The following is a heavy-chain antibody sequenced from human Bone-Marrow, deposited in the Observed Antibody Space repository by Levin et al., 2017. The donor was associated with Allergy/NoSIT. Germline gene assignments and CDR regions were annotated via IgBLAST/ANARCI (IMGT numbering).Heavy chain of an antibody. CDR3: ARSGQVGAVKCGGDCSGSYYGMDV. J-gene: IGHJ6*02. Sequence: PSQTLSLTCTVSGGSISSGDYYWSWIRQPPGKGLEWIGYIYYSGSTYYNPSLKSRVTISVDTSKNQFSLKLSSVTAADTAVYYCARSGQVGAVKCGGDCSGSYYGMDVWGQGTTVTVSS. CDR2: IYYSGST. V-gene: IGHV4-30-4*01. D-gene: IGHD2-21*02. CDR1: GGSISSGDYY.